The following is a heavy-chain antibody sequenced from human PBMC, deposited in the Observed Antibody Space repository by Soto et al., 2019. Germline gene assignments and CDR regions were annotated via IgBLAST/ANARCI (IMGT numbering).Heavy chain of an antibody. Sequence: PGGSLRLSCAASGFTFSTYWMDWVRQTPGKGLEWVANINQDGSKKNYVDSVKGRFTISRDNAKNSLYLQMSSLTAEDSALYYSSRSLTSRGQGTLVLVSS. V-gene: IGHV3-7*01. CDR3: SRSLTS. CDR1: GFTFSTYW. CDR2: INQDGSKK. J-gene: IGHJ4*02.